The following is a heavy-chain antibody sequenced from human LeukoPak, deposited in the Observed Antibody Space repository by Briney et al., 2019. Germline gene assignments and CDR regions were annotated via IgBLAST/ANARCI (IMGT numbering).Heavy chain of an antibody. V-gene: IGHV1-8*01. Sequence: ASVKVSCKASGYTFTSYDINWVRQATGQGLEWMGWMNPNSGNTGYAQKLQGRVTMTRNTSISTAYMELSSLRSEDTAVYYCARGGSSVLMVYAIPYYYMDVWGKGTTVTVSS. CDR2: MNPNSGNT. J-gene: IGHJ6*03. CDR3: ARGGSSVLMVYAIPYYYMDV. CDR1: GYTFTSYD. D-gene: IGHD2-8*01.